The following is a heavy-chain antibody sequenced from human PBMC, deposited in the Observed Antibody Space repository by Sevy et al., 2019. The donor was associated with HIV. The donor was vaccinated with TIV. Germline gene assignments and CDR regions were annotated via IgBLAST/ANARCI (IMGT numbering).Heavy chain of an antibody. J-gene: IGHJ6*02. CDR3: ARDLIAAAAYYYYYGMDV. CDR1: GFTFSSYE. V-gene: IGHV3-48*03. Sequence: GGSLRLSCAASGFTFSSYEMNWVRQAPGKGLEWVSYISSSGSTIYYADSVKGRFTISRDNAKNSLYLQMNSLRAEDTAVYYCARDLIAAAAYYYYYGMDVLGQGTTVTVSS. CDR2: ISSSGSTI. D-gene: IGHD6-13*01.